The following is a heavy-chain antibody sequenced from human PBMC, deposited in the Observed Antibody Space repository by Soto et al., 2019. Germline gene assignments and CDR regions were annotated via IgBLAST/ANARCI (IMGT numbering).Heavy chain of an antibody. Sequence: LRLSGAASGFTLSSHWMHGVRQAPGKGLVWVSRINGDGSITTYADSVKGRFTISRDNAKNTLYLQMNSLRAEDTAVYYCARVQSTGTVSWGQGNMVTVSS. CDR2: INGDGSIT. V-gene: IGHV3-74*01. D-gene: IGHD1-1*01. J-gene: IGHJ5*02. CDR3: ARVQSTGTVS. CDR1: GFTLSSHW.